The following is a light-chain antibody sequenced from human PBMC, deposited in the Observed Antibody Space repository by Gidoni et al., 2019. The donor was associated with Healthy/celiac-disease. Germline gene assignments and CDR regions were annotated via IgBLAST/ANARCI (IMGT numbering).Light chain of an antibody. CDR1: QSISNW. Sequence: DSQMTQSPSTLSASVGDRVTITCRASQSISNWLAWYQQKPGKAPKLLIYKASSLESGVPSRFSGSGSGTEFTLTISSLQPDDFATYYCQQYNNSFGPGTKVDIK. CDR3: QQYNNS. V-gene: IGKV1-5*03. J-gene: IGKJ3*01. CDR2: KAS.